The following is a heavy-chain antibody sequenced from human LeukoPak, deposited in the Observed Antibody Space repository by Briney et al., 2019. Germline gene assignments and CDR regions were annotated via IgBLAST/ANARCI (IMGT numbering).Heavy chain of an antibody. J-gene: IGHJ5*02. Sequence: PGGSLRLSCAASGFTFSSYAMSWVRQAPGKGLEWVSDISGSGASTYYADSVKGRFTISRDNSKNTLYLQMNSLRAEDTAVYYRAKKYNTGLDPWGQGTLVTVSS. V-gene: IGHV3-23*01. CDR3: AKKYNTGLDP. CDR1: GFTFSSYA. CDR2: ISGSGAST. D-gene: IGHD1-14*01.